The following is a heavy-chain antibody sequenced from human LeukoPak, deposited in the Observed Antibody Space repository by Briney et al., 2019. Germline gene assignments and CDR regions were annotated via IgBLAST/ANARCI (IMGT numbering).Heavy chain of an antibody. V-gene: IGHV3-23*01. Sequence: GGSLRLSCAASGFTFSSYAMSWVRQAPGKGLEWVSAISGSGGSTYYADSVKGRFTISRDNSKNTLYLQMDSLRAEDTAVYYCAKGQAIFRLYYFDYWGQGTLVTVSS. J-gene: IGHJ4*02. CDR2: ISGSGGST. CDR3: AKGQAIFRLYYFDY. D-gene: IGHD3-3*01. CDR1: GFTFSSYA.